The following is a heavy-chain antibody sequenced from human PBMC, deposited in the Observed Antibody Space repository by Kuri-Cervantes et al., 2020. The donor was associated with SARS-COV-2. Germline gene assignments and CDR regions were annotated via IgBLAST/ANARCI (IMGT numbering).Heavy chain of an antibody. Sequence: SLKISCAASGFTFDDYAMHWVRQAPGKGLEWVSGISWNSGSIGYADSVKGRFTISRDNAKNSLYLQMNSLRAEDTAVYYCARDATTGTWYYYYGMDVWGQGTTVTVSS. J-gene: IGHJ6*02. CDR1: GFTFDDYA. V-gene: IGHV3-9*01. D-gene: IGHD1-1*01. CDR2: ISWNSGSI. CDR3: ARDATTGTWYYYYGMDV.